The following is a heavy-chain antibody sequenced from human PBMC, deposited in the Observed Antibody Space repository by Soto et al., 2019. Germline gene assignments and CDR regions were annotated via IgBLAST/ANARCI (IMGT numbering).Heavy chain of an antibody. Sequence: QVQLVESGGGVVKPGRSLRLSCAASGFTFSSYAMHWVRQAPGKGLEWVAVISYDGSNKYYADSVKGRFTISRDNSKNTLYLQMNSVRAEDTAVYYCARGPSLEMARISSDYYGIDVWGQGTTVTVSS. J-gene: IGHJ6*02. CDR2: ISYDGSNK. D-gene: IGHD2-2*01. V-gene: IGHV3-30-3*01. CDR1: GFTFSSYA. CDR3: ARGPSLEMARISSDYYGIDV.